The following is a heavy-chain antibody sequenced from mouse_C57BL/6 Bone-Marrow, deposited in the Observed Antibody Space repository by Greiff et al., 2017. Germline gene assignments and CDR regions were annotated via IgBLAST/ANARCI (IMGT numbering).Heavy chain of an antibody. CDR2: ISNGGGST. CDR1: GFTFRDYY. J-gene: IGHJ4*01. V-gene: IGHV5-12*01. D-gene: IGHD2-4*01. Sequence: EVQGVESGGGLVQPGGSLKLSCAASGFTFRDYYMYWVRQTPEKRLEWVAYISNGGGSTYYPDTVKGRFTISRDNAKNTLYLQMSRLKSEDTAMYYCARQDYDYAFYAMDYWGQGTSVTVSS. CDR3: ARQDYDYAFYAMDY.